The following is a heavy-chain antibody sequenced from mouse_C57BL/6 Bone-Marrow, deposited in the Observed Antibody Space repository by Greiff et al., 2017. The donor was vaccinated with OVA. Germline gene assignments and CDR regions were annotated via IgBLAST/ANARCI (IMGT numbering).Heavy chain of an antibody. CDR1: GYTFTSYW. V-gene: IGHV1-69*01. J-gene: IGHJ2*01. CDR3: ARLTTVVAEDY. CDR2: IDPSDSYT. Sequence: QVQLQQPGAELVMPGASVKLSCKASGYTFTSYWMHWVKQRPGQGLEWIGEIDPSDSYTNYNQKFKGKSTLTVDKSSSTAYMQLSSLTSEDSAVYYCARLTTVVAEDYWGQGTTLTVSS. D-gene: IGHD1-1*01.